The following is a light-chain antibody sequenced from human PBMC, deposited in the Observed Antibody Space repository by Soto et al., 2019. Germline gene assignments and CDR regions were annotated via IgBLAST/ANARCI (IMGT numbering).Light chain of an antibody. CDR2: GYT. CDR1: SSNIGSDYD. V-gene: IGLV1-40*01. CDR3: QSFDTRLCCYV. J-gene: IGLJ1*01. Sequence: QFVRKQAPSVTGSSRWRGRIICTRSSSNIGSDYDVHWYQQLPGTAPKLLIYGYTNRPSGVPDRFSGSKSGTSASLAITGLQAEDEADYYCQSFDTRLCCYVFGAVTKVIVL.